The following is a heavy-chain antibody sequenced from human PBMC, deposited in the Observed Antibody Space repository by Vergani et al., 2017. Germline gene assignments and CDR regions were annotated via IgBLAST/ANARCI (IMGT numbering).Heavy chain of an antibody. J-gene: IGHJ6*02. V-gene: IGHV3-48*01. Sequence: EAQMVESGGGLVQPGGSLRLSCVASEFTFSEYSVSWARQAPGKGLEWVSYITSSSTMVRHADSVKGRFTISRDDGKNSLYLHMNSLRVDDTAVYYCTSSLYGMDVWGQGTTVTVSS. CDR1: EFTFSEYS. CDR3: TSSLYGMDV. CDR2: ITSSSTMV.